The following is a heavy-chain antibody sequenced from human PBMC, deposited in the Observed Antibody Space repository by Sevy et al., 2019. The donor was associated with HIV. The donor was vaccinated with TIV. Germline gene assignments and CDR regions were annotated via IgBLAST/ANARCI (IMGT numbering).Heavy chain of an antibody. CDR3: AREQQLVLFYYGMDV. V-gene: IGHV3-74*01. D-gene: IGHD6-6*01. J-gene: IGHJ6*02. Sequence: GGSLRLSCAASGFTFSSYWMHWVRHAPGKGLVWVSRINSDGSSTSYADSVKGRFTISRDNAKNTLYLQMNSLRAEDTAVYYCAREQQLVLFYYGMDVWGQGTTVTVSS. CDR1: GFTFSSYW. CDR2: INSDGSST.